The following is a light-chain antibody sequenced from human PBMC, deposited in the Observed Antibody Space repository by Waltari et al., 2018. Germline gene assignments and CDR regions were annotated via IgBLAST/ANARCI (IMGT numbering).Light chain of an antibody. CDR1: QSISRY. Sequence: RATLSCRASQSISRYLAWYQQKPGQAPRLLIYAASSRATGIPDRFSGSGSGTDFSLTISRLEPEDFAVYYCQNHERLPAMFGQGTKVEIK. CDR3: QNHERLPAM. J-gene: IGKJ1*01. CDR2: AAS. V-gene: IGKV3-20*01.